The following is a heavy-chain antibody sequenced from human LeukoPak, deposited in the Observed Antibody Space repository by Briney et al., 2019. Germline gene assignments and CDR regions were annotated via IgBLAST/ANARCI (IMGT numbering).Heavy chain of an antibody. CDR1: GFTFSSYL. CDR2: ISYDGSNK. D-gene: IGHD5-12*01. J-gene: IGHJ4*02. V-gene: IGHV3-30-3*02. Sequence: PGGSLRLSCAASGFTFSSYLMHWVRQAPGKGLEWVAVISYDGSNKYYADSVKGRFTISRDNSKSTLYLQMNSLRAEDTAIYYCAKTSRVNSAYDSPFHYWGLGTLVTVSS. CDR3: AKTSRVNSAYDSPFHY.